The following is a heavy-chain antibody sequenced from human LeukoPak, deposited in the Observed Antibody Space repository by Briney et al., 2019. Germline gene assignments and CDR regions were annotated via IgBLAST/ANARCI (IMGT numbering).Heavy chain of an antibody. CDR3: AREGYYGSGSYRRWEFDY. D-gene: IGHD3-10*01. J-gene: IGHJ4*02. CDR2: IYSGGST. Sequence: GGSLRLSCAASEFSVGSNYMTWVRQAPGKGLEWVSLIYSGGSTYYADSVKGRFTISRDNSKNTLYLQMNSLRAEDTAVYYCAREGYYGSGSYRRWEFDYWGQGTLVTVSS. CDR1: EFSVGSNY. V-gene: IGHV3-66*01.